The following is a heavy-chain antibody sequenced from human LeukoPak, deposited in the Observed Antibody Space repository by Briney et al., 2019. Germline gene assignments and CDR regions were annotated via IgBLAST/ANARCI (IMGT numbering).Heavy chain of an antibody. V-gene: IGHV4-39*07. CDR2: IYYDGST. J-gene: IGHJ4*02. Sequence: GSLRLSCATSGLTFSNYWMSWVRQPPGKGLEWIGTIYYDGSTYYNPSLKSRVTISVDTSKNQFSLKLSSVTAADTAVYYCARINYGDYWGQGTLVTVSS. CDR3: ARINYGDY. CDR1: GLTFSNYW.